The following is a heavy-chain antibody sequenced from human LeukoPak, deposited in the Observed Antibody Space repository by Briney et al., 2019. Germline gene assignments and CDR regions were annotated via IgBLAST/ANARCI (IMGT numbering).Heavy chain of an antibody. V-gene: IGHV4-34*01. CDR2: INHSGST. D-gene: IGHD3-3*01. J-gene: IGHJ5*02. CDR3: ARGPRDIYDFWSGYYKPKPHWFDP. Sequence: SETLSLTCAVYGGSFSGYYWSWIRQPPGKGLEGIGEINHSGSTNYNPSLTSRVTISVDTSKNQFSLQLSSVTAADTAVYYCARGPRDIYDFWSGYYKPKPHWFDPWGQGTLVTVSS. CDR1: GGSFSGYY.